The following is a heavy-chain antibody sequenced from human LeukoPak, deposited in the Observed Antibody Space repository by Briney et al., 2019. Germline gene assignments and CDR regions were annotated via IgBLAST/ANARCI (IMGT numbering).Heavy chain of an antibody. CDR1: GFTFSSYG. Sequence: GGSLRLSCAASGFTFSSYGMNWVRQAPGGGLGWVSVISDTGGSTYYAVSVKGRFTISRDNSKNTLYLQMSSLRADDTAVYYCAKDQPAQIGLFDYWGQGTLVTVSS. J-gene: IGHJ4*02. D-gene: IGHD3-22*01. CDR3: AKDQPAQIGLFDY. CDR2: ISDTGGST. V-gene: IGHV3-23*01.